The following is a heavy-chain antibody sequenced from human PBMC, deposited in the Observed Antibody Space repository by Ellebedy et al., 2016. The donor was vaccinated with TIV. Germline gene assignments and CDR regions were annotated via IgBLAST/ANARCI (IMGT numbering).Heavy chain of an antibody. CDR3: ARDSFAAAAGMVDY. V-gene: IGHV1-2*02. Sequence: ASVKVSCXASGYTFTGYYMHWVRQAPGQGLEWMGWINPNSGGTNYAQKFQGRVTMTRDTSISTAYMELSRLRSDDTAVYYCARDSFAAAAGMVDYWGQGTLVTVSS. D-gene: IGHD6-13*01. J-gene: IGHJ4*02. CDR2: INPNSGGT. CDR1: GYTFTGYY.